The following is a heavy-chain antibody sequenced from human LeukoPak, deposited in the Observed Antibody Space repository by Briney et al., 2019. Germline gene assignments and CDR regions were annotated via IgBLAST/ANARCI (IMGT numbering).Heavy chain of an antibody. CDR1: GFTFSSYA. J-gene: IGHJ4*02. CDR2: ISYDGSNK. CDR3: ARDRDWNSGFDY. D-gene: IGHD1-7*01. V-gene: IGHV3-30*04. Sequence: AGRSLRLSCAASGFTFSSYAMHWVRQAPGKGLEWVAVISYDGSNKYYADSVKGRFTISRDNSKNTLYLQMNSLRGEDTAVYYCARDRDWNSGFDYWGQGTLVTVSS.